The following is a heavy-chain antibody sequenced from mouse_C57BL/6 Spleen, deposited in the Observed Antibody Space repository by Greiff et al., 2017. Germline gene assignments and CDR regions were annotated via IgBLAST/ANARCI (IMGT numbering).Heavy chain of an antibody. Sequence: EVKLVESGGGLVKPGGSLKLSCAASGFTFSDYGMHWVRQAPEKGLEWVAYISSGSSTIYYADTVKGRFTISRDNAKNTLFLQMTSLRSEDTAMYYCARFDGYNAMDYWGQGTSVTVSS. CDR1: GFTFSDYG. J-gene: IGHJ4*01. D-gene: IGHD2-3*01. CDR3: ARFDGYNAMDY. CDR2: ISSGSSTI. V-gene: IGHV5-17*01.